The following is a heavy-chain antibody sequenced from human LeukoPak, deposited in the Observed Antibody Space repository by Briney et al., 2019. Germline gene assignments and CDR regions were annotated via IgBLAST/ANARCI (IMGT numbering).Heavy chain of an antibody. D-gene: IGHD2-2*01. Sequence: SETLSLTCNVSGVSVSDGRYYWTWSSQHPGKGLEWIGYMYYRGSAKYNPSLKSHLTISIATSKNPFSLQLSSVTAADTATYYCATPYCSGISCLDVFNMWGQGTRVTVPS. CDR2: MYYRGSA. CDR3: ATPYCSGISCLDVFNM. V-gene: IGHV4-31*01. CDR1: GVSVSDGRYY. J-gene: IGHJ3*02.